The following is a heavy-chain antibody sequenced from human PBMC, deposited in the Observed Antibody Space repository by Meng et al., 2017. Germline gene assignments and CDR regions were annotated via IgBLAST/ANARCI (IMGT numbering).Heavy chain of an antibody. CDR3: ARLLRPYSSSSNFDY. CDR2: ISAYNGNT. V-gene: IGHV1-18*01. D-gene: IGHD6-6*01. J-gene: IGHJ4*02. Sequence: QVQVGQSGAEVKRPGASGKASCKASGYTFTSYGISWVRQAPGQGLEWMGWISAYNGNTNYAQKLQGRVTMTTDTSTSTAYMELRSLRSDDTAVYYCARLLRPYSSSSNFDYWGQGTLVTVSS. CDR1: GYTFTSYG.